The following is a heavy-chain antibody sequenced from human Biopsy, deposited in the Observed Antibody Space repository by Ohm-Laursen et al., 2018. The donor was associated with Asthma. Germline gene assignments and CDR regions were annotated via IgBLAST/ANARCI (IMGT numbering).Heavy chain of an antibody. CDR1: PGSFSGFY. J-gene: IGHJ6*02. V-gene: IGHV4-34*01. CDR2: TNERGVT. CDR3: ARGPELDV. Sequence: PSETLSLTWDVYPGSFSGFYWTWIRQSPEKGLEWIGETNERGVTNNNPSLKSRVIISIDTYWNRVSLKLTSVTAADTAVYYCARGPELDVWGQGTTVTVSS.